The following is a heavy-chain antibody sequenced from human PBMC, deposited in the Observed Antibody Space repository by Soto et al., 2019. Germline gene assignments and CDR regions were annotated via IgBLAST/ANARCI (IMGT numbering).Heavy chain of an antibody. CDR1: GFTFSSYG. J-gene: IGHJ5*02. CDR2: IWYDGSNK. CDR3: ARERSVEGHDILTGYFKPRRGWFDP. Sequence: QVQLVESGGGVVQPGRSLRLSCAASGFTFSSYGMHWVRQAPGKGLEWVAVIWYDGSNKYYAASGKGRFTISRDNSKNTLYLQMNSLRAEDTAVYYCARERSVEGHDILTGYFKPRRGWFDPWGQGTLVTVSS. V-gene: IGHV3-33*01. D-gene: IGHD3-9*01.